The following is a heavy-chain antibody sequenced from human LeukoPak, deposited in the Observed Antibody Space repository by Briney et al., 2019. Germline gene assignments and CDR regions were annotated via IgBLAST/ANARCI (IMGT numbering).Heavy chain of an antibody. CDR1: GFTFEHHG. CDR3: TKGAPHSGRVFDC. Sequence: GGSLRLSCGGSGFTFEHHGMHWVRQRPGKGLEWVSLISGDGGMTYYADSVKGRFTISRDNSKNSLYLQMNSLTSDDTAFYYCTKGAPHSGRVFDCWGQGTLVTVSS. J-gene: IGHJ4*02. V-gene: IGHV3-43*02. CDR2: ISGDGGMT. D-gene: IGHD5-12*01.